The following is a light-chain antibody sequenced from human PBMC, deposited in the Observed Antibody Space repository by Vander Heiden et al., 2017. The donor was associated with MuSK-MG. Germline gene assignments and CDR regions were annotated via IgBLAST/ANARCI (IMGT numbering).Light chain of an antibody. CDR1: QGISNY. V-gene: IGKV1-33*01. CDR2: DAS. CDR3: QQYDSLPLT. J-gene: IGKJ4*01. Sequence: DIQMTQSPSSLSASVGDRVTITCQASQGISNYVNWYQQKPGKAPKLLIYDASNLETGVPSRFSGSGSGTDFTFTISSLQPEDIATYYCQQYDSLPLTFGGGTKVEIK.